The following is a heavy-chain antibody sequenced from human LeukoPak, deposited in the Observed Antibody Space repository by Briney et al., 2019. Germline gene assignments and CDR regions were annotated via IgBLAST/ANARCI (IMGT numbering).Heavy chain of an antibody. CDR3: ARVTYSSGWYVDY. J-gene: IGHJ4*02. CDR2: IYYSGST. CDR1: GGSISSYY. Sequence: SETLSLTCTVSGGSISSYYWSWIRQPPGKGLEWIEYIYYSGSTNYNPSLKSRVTISVDTSRNQFSLKLSSVTAADTAVYYCARVTYSSGWYVDYWGQGTLVTVSS. V-gene: IGHV4-59*01. D-gene: IGHD6-19*01.